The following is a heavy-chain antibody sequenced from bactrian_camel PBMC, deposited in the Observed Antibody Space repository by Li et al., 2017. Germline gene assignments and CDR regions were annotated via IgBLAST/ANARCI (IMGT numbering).Heavy chain of an antibody. J-gene: IGHJ4*01. CDR3: ARQRYRGRCVSAEISPVHYGR. CDR1: GYTVSTGY. D-gene: IGHD1*01. Sequence: HVQLVESGGGLVQAGGSLRLSCTASGYTVSTGYMAWFRQAPGKERGGVAAIDSAGATTYTYSVKDRFTISQDNAKNTLYLQMNNLKSEDSAMYRCARQRYRGRCVSAEISPVHYGRWGQGTQVTVS. V-gene: IGHV3S53*01. CDR2: IDSAGAT.